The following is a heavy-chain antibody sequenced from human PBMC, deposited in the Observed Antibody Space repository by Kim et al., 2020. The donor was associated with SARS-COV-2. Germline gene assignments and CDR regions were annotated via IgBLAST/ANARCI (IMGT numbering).Heavy chain of an antibody. Sequence: GGSLRLSCAASGFTFSSYGMHWVRQAPGKGLEWVAVIWYDGSNKYYADSVKGRFTISRDNSKNTLYLQMNSLRAEDTAVYYCARDSSGIQLWLPYYYYGMDVWGQGTTVTVSS. CDR1: GFTFSSYG. J-gene: IGHJ6*02. D-gene: IGHD5-18*01. CDR2: IWYDGSNK. CDR3: ARDSSGIQLWLPYYYYGMDV. V-gene: IGHV3-33*01.